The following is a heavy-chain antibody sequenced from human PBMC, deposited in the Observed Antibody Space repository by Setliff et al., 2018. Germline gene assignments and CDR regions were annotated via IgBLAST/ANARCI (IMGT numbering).Heavy chain of an antibody. CDR3: ARALGGNYFDY. Sequence: ASVKVSCKASGYTFTSYGINWVRQAPGQGLEWMMMINPNGDRTTYAQKFQGRVTMTTDASTNTAYMELRSLGSEDTAVYYCARALGGNYFDYWGPGILVTVSS. CDR1: GYTFTSYG. J-gene: IGHJ4*02. D-gene: IGHD2-15*01. CDR2: INPNGDRT. V-gene: IGHV1-18*01.